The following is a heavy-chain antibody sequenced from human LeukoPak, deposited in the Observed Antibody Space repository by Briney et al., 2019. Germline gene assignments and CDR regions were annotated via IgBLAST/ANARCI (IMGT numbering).Heavy chain of an antibody. V-gene: IGHV4-61*02. Sequence: SQTLSLTCTVSGGPINSGNYYWSWIRQPAGKGPEWIGRIDTSGTTSYNPSLKSRVTISVDTSKNQFSLKLRSVTAADTAVYYCARDGSGLWFDPWGQGTLVTVSS. CDR2: IDTSGTT. CDR1: GGPINSGNYY. CDR3: ARDGSGLWFDP. J-gene: IGHJ5*02.